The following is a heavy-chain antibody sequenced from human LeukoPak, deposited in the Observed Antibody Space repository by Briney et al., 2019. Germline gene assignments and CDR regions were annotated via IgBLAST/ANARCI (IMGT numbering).Heavy chain of an antibody. CDR2: IYSGGST. Sequence: GGSLRLSCAASGFTVSSNYMTWVRQAPGKGLEWISLIYSGGSTYYADSVKGRFTISRDNAKNSLYLQMNSLRAEDTAVYYCARDGNYYGSGDAFDIWGQGTMVTVSS. CDR3: ARDGNYYGSGDAFDI. CDR1: GFTVSSNY. J-gene: IGHJ3*02. D-gene: IGHD3-10*01. V-gene: IGHV3-53*01.